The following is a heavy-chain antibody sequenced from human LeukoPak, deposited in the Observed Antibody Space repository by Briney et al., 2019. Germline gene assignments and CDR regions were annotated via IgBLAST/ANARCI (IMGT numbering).Heavy chain of an antibody. D-gene: IGHD1-26*01. CDR3: ARAYSGSYPGAFDY. Sequence: ASVKVSCKASGYTFTGYYMHWVRQAPGQGLEWMGWINPNSGGTNYAQKFQGWVTMTRDTSISTAYLQWSSLKASDTAMYYCARAYSGSYPGAFDYWGQGTLVTVSS. J-gene: IGHJ4*02. V-gene: IGHV1-2*04. CDR1: GYTFTGYY. CDR2: INPNSGGT.